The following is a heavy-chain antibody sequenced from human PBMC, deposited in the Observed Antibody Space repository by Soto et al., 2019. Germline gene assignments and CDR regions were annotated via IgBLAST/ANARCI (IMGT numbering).Heavy chain of an antibody. CDR2: INPNSGGT. CDR3: ARAPSASEAFDI. Sequence: QVHRVQSGAEVKKPGASVKVSCRASGYTCTGYYRHWVRQAPGQGLGWRGWINPNSGGTNYAQKFQGWVTMTRDTSISTAYMELSRLRSDDTAVYYCARAPSASEAFDIWGQGTMVTVSS. CDR1: GYTCTGYY. J-gene: IGHJ3*02. V-gene: IGHV1-2*04.